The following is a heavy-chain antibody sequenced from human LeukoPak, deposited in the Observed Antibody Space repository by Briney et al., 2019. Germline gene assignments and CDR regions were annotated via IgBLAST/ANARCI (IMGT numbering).Heavy chain of an antibody. V-gene: IGHV4-34*01. Sequence: SETLSLTCAVYGGSFSGYYWSWIRQPPGKGLEWIGEINHSGSTNYNSSLKSRVTISVDTSKNQFSLKLSFVTTADTAVYYCARAPAYCGGDCYLGYFDYWGQGTLVTVSS. J-gene: IGHJ4*02. CDR2: INHSGST. CDR3: ARAPAYCGGDCYLGYFDY. CDR1: GGSFSGYY. D-gene: IGHD2-21*02.